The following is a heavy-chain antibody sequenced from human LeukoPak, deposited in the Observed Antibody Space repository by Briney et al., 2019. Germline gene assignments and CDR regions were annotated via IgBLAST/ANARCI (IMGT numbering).Heavy chain of an antibody. CDR2: IYPGDSDT. Sequence: GESLKISCKGSGNSFTNYWIGWVRQMPGKGLEWMGIIYPGDSDTRYSPSFQGQVTISADKSISTAYLQWSSLKASDTAMYYCASVKSSGLVSDAFDIWGQGTMVTVSS. V-gene: IGHV5-51*01. J-gene: IGHJ3*02. CDR1: GNSFTNYW. CDR3: ASVKSSGLVSDAFDI. D-gene: IGHD6-19*01.